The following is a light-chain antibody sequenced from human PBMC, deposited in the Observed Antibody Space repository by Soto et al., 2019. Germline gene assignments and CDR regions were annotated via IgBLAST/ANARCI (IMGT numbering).Light chain of an antibody. J-gene: IGKJ4*01. Sequence: EIVMTQSPATLSVSPGEKATLSCRASQSVYNNLAWYQQKPGQAPRLLIYFASTRATVIPARFSGSGSGTEFSLTISSLQSEDFALYYCQQYTKWPLTFGGGTKVE. V-gene: IGKV3-15*01. CDR2: FAS. CDR1: QSVYNN. CDR3: QQYTKWPLT.